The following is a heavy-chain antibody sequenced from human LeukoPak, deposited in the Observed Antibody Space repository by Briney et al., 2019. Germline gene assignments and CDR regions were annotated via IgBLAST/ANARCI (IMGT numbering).Heavy chain of an antibody. V-gene: IGHV3-30*18. CDR1: GFTFSSYG. J-gene: IGHJ6*03. CDR2: ISYDGSNK. Sequence: PGRSLRLSCAASGFTFSSYGMHWVRQAPGKGLEWVAVISYDGSNKYYADSVKGRFTISRDNSKNTLYLQMNSLRAEDTAVYYCANNGPTYYYYYMDVWGKGTTVTVSS. CDR3: ANNGPTYYYYYMDV.